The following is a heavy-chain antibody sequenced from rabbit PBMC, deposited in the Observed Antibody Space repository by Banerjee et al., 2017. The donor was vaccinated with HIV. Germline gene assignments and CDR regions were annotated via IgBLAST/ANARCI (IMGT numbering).Heavy chain of an antibody. D-gene: IGHD6-1*01. J-gene: IGHJ4*01. CDR3: ARDMYDKNGGYGYAMGL. CDR1: GFSFSSSYW. CDR2: IYAGTSVYT. V-gene: IGHV1S40*01. Sequence: QSLEESGGDLVKPGASLTLTCTASGFSFSSSYWIWWVRQTPGKGLEWIGCIYAGTSVYTYYATWAKGRFTISKTSSTTLTLQMTSLTAADTATYFCARDMYDKNGGYGYAMGLWGPGTLVTVS.